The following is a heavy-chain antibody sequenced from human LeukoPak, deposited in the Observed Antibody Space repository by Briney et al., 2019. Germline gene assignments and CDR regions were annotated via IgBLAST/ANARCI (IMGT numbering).Heavy chain of an antibody. Sequence: PGGSLRLSCAASGFTVSSNYMSWVRQAPGKGLEWVSAISGSGGSTYYADSVKGRFTISRDNSKNTLYLQMNSLRAEDTAVYYCAKDPAFGGLFYYYMDVWGKGTTVTVSS. V-gene: IGHV3-23*01. CDR3: AKDPAFGGLFYYYMDV. J-gene: IGHJ6*03. D-gene: IGHD3-3*01. CDR2: ISGSGGST. CDR1: GFTVSSNY.